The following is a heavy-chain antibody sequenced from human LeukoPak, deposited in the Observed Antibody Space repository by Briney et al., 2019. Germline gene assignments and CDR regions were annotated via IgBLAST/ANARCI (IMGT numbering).Heavy chain of an antibody. D-gene: IGHD5-12*01. Sequence: GGSLRLSCAASGFTFSSYWMHWVRQAPGKGLVWVSRINSDGSSTSYADSVKGRFTISRDNAENTLYLQMNSLRAEDRAVYYCARDRRGYSGYVDYYYYMDVWGKGTTVTVSS. CDR1: GFTFSSYW. V-gene: IGHV3-74*01. CDR3: ARDRRGYSGYVDYYYYMDV. CDR2: INSDGSST. J-gene: IGHJ6*03.